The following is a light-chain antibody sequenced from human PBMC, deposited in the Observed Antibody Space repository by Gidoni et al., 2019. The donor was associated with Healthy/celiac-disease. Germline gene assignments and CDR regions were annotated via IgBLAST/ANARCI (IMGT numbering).Light chain of an antibody. V-gene: IGKV1-8*01. CDR2: AAS. CDR1: QGISSY. J-gene: IGKJ1*01. CDR3: QQYYSYPRT. Sequence: AIRMTQYPSSLSASTGDRVTITCRASQGISSYLAWYQQKPGKAPKLLIYAASTLQSGVPSRFSGSGSGTDFTLTISCLQSEDFATYDCQQYYSYPRTFGQGTKVEIK.